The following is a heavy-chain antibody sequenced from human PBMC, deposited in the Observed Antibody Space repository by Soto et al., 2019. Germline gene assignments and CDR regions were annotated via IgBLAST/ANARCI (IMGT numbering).Heavy chain of an antibody. V-gene: IGHV1-3*01. Sequence: ASVKVSCKASGYTFTSYAMHWVRQAPGQRLEWMGWINAGNGNTKYSQKFQGRVTITRDTSASTAYMELSSLRSEDTAVYYCARDGLVVYDFWSGYYFDYWGQGTLVTVSS. CDR2: INAGNGNT. D-gene: IGHD3-3*01. CDR1: GYTFTSYA. CDR3: ARDGLVVYDFWSGYYFDY. J-gene: IGHJ4*02.